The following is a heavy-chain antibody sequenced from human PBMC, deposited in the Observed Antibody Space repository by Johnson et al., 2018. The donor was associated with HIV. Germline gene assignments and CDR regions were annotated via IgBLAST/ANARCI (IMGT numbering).Heavy chain of an antibody. Sequence: VQLVESGGDLVQPGGSLKVSCAASGFTFSGSAMHWVRQASGKGLEWVGRIRNKANTYATAYAASVKGRFTISRDDSTNTAYLQMNSLTTEDRAVYYCTGDRTSQRWELLPDDAFDIWGQGTMVTVSS. D-gene: IGHD1-26*01. J-gene: IGHJ3*02. V-gene: IGHV3-73*02. CDR1: GFTFSGSA. CDR2: IRNKANTYAT. CDR3: TGDRTSQRWELLPDDAFDI.